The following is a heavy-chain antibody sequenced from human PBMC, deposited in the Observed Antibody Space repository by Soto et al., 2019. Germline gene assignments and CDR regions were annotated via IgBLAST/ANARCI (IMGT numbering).Heavy chain of an antibody. V-gene: IGHV3-30*18. J-gene: IGHJ6*02. CDR2: LSIDGSNK. CDR3: AKDRGWGSGSWGDYGMDV. D-gene: IGHD3-10*01. Sequence: QVQLVESGGGAVQPGRSLRLSCAASGFSFSNYGMHWVRQGPGKGLEWVAVLSIDGSNKYYADSVKGRFTISRDNSKDTLYLQMNRLRAEDTAVYYCAKDRGWGSGSWGDYGMDVWGQGTTVTVSS. CDR1: GFSFSNYG.